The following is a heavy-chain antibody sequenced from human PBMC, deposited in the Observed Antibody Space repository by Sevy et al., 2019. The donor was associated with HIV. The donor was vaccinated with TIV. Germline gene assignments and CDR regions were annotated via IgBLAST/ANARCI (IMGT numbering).Heavy chain of an antibody. CDR3: ARSTQVAGRSNWFDP. CDR1: GYTFTSYG. Sequence: ASVKVSCKASGYTFTSYGISWVRQAPGQGLAWMGWICTYKTVRNSAQKFHDRVTMTIDTSPSTAYIELRSLRSDDTAVYYCARSTQVAGRSNWFDPWGQGTLVTVSS. D-gene: IGHD6-19*01. CDR2: ICTYKTVR. V-gene: IGHV1-18*01. J-gene: IGHJ5*02.